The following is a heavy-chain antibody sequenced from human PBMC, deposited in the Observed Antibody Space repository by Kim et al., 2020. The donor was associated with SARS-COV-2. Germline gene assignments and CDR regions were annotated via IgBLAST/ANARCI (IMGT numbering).Heavy chain of an antibody. CDR1: GFTFSNAW. CDR2: IQSKTAGGTT. J-gene: IGHJ4*02. Sequence: GGSLRLSCAASGFTFSNAWMTWVRQAPGKGLEWVGRIQSKTAGGTTEYAAAVKGRFTISRDDSENMLYLQMNSLKIEDTALCYCITYTYGSLKDWGQGTLVTVSS. V-gene: IGHV3-15*01. D-gene: IGHD2-2*02. CDR3: ITYTYGSLKD.